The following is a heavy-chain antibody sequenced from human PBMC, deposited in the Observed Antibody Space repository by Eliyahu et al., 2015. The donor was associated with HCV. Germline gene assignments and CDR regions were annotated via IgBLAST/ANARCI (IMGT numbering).Heavy chain of an antibody. J-gene: IGHJ6*03. V-gene: IGHV3-15*01. Sequence: EVQLVESGGGLVKPGGSLRLSXSASGFXXSKXWMSWVRQAPGKGLEWIGRIKGKTDGGTTDYAAPVKGRFTISRDDSKSTLYLQMNSLKTEDTAVYYCTTGAPGGFDYYLDVWGQGTTVTVSS. CDR1: GFXXSKXW. CDR2: IKGKTDGGTT. D-gene: IGHD3-10*01. CDR3: TTGAPGGFDYYLDV.